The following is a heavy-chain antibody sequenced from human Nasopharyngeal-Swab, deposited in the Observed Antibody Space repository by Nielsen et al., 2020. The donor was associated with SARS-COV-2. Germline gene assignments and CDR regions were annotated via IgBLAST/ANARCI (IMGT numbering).Heavy chain of an antibody. CDR1: GYTFTGYY. D-gene: IGHD6-13*01. V-gene: IGHV1-2*06. J-gene: IGHJ5*02. Sequence: ASAKASCKASGYTFTGYYMHWVRQAPGQGLEWMGRINPNSGGTNYAQKFQGRVTMTWDMSISKAYMELSRLRSDDTAVYYCARAPRIAAAGTSNWFDPWGQGTLVTVSS. CDR2: INPNSGGT. CDR3: ARAPRIAAAGTSNWFDP.